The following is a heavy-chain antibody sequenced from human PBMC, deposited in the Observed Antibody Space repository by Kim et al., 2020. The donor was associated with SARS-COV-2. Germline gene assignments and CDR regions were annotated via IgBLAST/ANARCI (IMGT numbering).Heavy chain of an antibody. CDR2: IYYSGST. Sequence: SETLSLTCTVSGGSISSYYWSWIRQPPGKGLEWIGYIYYSGSTNYNPSLKSRVTISVDTSKNQFSLKLSSVTAADTAVYYCASWNVEMALGQTFDIWGQGTMVTVSS. J-gene: IGHJ3*02. D-gene: IGHD1-1*01. CDR3: ASWNVEMALGQTFDI. CDR1: GGSISSYY. V-gene: IGHV4-59*01.